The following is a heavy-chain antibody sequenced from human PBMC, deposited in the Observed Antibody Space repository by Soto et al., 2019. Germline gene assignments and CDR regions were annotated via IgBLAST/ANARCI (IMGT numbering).Heavy chain of an antibody. J-gene: IGHJ4*02. V-gene: IGHV3-21*01. CDR3: VRYGDLYDSSGYYSNPADY. CDR1: GFTFSSYS. Sequence: PGGSLRLSCAASGFTFSSYSMNWVHQAPGKGLEWVSSISSSSSYIYYADSVKGRFTISRDNAKNSLYLQMNSLRAEDTAVYYCVRYGDLYDSSGYYSNPADYWGQGTLVTVSS. D-gene: IGHD3-22*01. CDR2: ISSSSSYI.